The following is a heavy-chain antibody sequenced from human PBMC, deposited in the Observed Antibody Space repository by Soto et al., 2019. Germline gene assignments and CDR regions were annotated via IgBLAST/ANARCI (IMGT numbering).Heavy chain of an antibody. Sequence: EVQLLESGGGLVQPGGSLRISCAASGFTFSSSAISWVRQAPGKGLEWVSAVSANGQGIYYADSGRGRFTISRDNSKNTVFLHMDSLSAEDTAVYYCAKDRHYPRDYFHYWGQGTLVTVSS. CDR3: AKDRHYPRDYFHY. V-gene: IGHV3-23*01. D-gene: IGHD1-26*01. CDR1: GFTFSSSA. J-gene: IGHJ4*02. CDR2: VSANGQGI.